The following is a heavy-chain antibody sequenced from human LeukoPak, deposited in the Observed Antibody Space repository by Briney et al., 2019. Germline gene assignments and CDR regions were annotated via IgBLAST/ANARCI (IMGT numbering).Heavy chain of an antibody. CDR2: IYYSGST. CDR1: GGSISSYY. J-gene: IGHJ4*02. CDR3: ARAHDKDMVRGVIVPPDY. D-gene: IGHD3-10*01. Sequence: SETLSLTCTVSGGSISSYYWSWIRQPPGKGLEWIGYIYYSGSTNYNPSLKSRVTISVDTSKNQFSLKLSSVTAADTAVYYCARAHDKDMVRGVIVPPDYWGQGTLVTVSS. V-gene: IGHV4-59*01.